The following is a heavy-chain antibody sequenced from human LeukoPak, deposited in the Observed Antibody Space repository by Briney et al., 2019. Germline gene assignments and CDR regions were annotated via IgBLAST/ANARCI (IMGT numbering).Heavy chain of an antibody. Sequence: PSETLSLTCTVSGGSISSSFYYWGWLRQPPGKGLEWIGYIYYSGSTYYNPSLKSRVTISVDTSKNQFSLKLSSVTAADTAVYYCARGPVSHDFDYWGQGTLVTVSS. CDR1: GGSISSSFYY. D-gene: IGHD2-8*01. V-gene: IGHV4-30-4*08. CDR2: IYYSGST. CDR3: ARGPVSHDFDY. J-gene: IGHJ4*02.